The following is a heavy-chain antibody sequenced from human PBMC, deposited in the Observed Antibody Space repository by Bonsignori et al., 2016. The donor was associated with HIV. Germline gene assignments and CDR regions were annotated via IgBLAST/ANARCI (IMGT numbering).Heavy chain of an antibody. CDR1: GGSISSNSYY. CDR2: IYYSGST. Sequence: GSLRLSCTVSGGSISSNSYYWGWIRQPPGKGLEWIGSIYYSGSTNYNPSLKRRVTISADTPKNQFSLKLTSVTAADMAVYYCARDPGGENWGLPIHWFDPWGQGTLVTVSS. D-gene: IGHD7-27*01. J-gene: IGHJ5*02. CDR3: ARDPGGENWGLPIHWFDP. V-gene: IGHV4-39*07.